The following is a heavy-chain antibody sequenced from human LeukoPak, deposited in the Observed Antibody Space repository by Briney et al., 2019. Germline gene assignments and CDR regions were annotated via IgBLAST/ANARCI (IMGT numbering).Heavy chain of an antibody. Sequence: GESLKISCMGSGYNFTNYWVGWVRQVSGKGLEWMGIIYPVDSDTSYSPSFQGQVTISADKSTSTAYLQWSSLKASDTAIYYCARSYNWNYDYFDYWGQGTLVTVSS. D-gene: IGHD1-7*01. CDR1: GYNFTNYW. CDR3: ARSYNWNYDYFDY. V-gene: IGHV5-51*01. CDR2: IYPVDSDT. J-gene: IGHJ4*02.